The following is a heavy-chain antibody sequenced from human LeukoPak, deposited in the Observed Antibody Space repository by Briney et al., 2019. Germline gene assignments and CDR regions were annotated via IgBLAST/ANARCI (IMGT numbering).Heavy chain of an antibody. V-gene: IGHV3-48*03. J-gene: IGHJ4*02. CDR3: ARDTVDGPFVTSLDY. Sequence: QPGGSLTLSCSASGFTFSSYEMNWIRQTPGKGLEWVAHISSGGNTEYYADSVRGRFTVSRDNAKNSLYLHMSSLRAEDSAVYYCARDTVDGPFVTSLDYWGQGVRVIVSS. D-gene: IGHD5-12*01. CDR2: ISSGGNTE. CDR1: GFTFSSYE.